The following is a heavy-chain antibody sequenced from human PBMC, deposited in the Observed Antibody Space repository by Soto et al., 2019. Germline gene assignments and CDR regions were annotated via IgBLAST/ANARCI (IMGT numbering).Heavy chain of an antibody. Sequence: QVQLQQWGAGLLKPSETLSLTCAVYGGSFSDYYLSWVRQPPGKGLESIGEITPGGRTNYNPSLKSRVTISVDTSKELLSLTLSSVTAADTAVYFCVRAFAAVQDWGQGTLVTVSS. CDR3: VRAFAAVQD. J-gene: IGHJ4*02. V-gene: IGHV4-34*01. D-gene: IGHD6-25*01. CDR2: ITPGGRT. CDR1: GGSFSDYY.